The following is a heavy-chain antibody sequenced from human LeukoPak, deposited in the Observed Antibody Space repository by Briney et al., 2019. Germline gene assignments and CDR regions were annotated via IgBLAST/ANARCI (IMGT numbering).Heavy chain of an antibody. CDR1: GYSFTDYW. V-gene: IGHV5-51*01. Sequence: GESLKISCQGSGYSFTDYWIGWVRQMPGRGLEWMGIIYPDDSDFRYSPSFQGQVTMSIDKSISTAYLQWSSLEASDTAMYYCARRRDGYNYCDYWGQGTLVTVSS. D-gene: IGHD5-24*01. CDR3: ARRRDGYNYCDY. J-gene: IGHJ4*02. CDR2: IYPDDSDF.